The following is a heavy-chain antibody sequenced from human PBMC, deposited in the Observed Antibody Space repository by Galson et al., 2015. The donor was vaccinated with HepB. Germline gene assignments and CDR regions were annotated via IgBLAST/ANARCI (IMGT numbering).Heavy chain of an antibody. CDR2: LNPNSGNT. D-gene: IGHD2-2*01. CDR3: ARFQRCSSTSCYGGWFDP. CDR1: GYTFTSYD. J-gene: IGHJ5*02. V-gene: IGHV1-8*01. Sequence: SVKVSCKASGYTFTSYDINWVRQATGQGLEWMGWLNPNSGNTGYAQEFQGRVTMTRNTSISTAYMELSSLRSEDTAVYYCARFQRCSSTSCYGGWFDPWGQGTLVTVSS.